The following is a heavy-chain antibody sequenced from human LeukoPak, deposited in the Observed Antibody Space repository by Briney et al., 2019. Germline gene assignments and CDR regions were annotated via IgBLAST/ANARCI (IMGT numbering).Heavy chain of an antibody. CDR1: GFTFSGYW. CDR3: ARVGKNGWDFDH. V-gene: IGHV3-7*01. Sequence: GGSLRLSCAASGFTFSGYWMTWVCQAPGEGLGWVSNIIEDGALRYYVDSVKGRFTISRDNTKKSLYLQMNSLRAEDTAAYYCARVGKNGWDFDHWGQGTLVTVSS. CDR2: IIEDGALR. J-gene: IGHJ4*02. D-gene: IGHD1-26*01.